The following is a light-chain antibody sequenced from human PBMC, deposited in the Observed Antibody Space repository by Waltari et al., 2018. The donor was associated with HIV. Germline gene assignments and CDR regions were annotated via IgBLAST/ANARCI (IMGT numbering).Light chain of an antibody. V-gene: IGKV4-1*01. CDR3: QLYGSSPPIT. Sequence: DVVMTQSPDSLTVSVGKRATLNCKSSQSLLYGSNNKNYLAWYQQRPGHRPKLLIYWASTRQSGVPDRFSGSGSGTDFTLTISRLEPEDFAVYYCQLYGSSPPITFGQGTRLEIK. CDR2: WAS. J-gene: IGKJ5*01. CDR1: QSLLYGSNNKNY.